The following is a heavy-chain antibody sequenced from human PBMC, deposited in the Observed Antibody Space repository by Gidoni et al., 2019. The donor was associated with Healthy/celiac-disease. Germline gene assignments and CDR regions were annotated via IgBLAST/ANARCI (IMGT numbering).Heavy chain of an antibody. CDR3: ARHPSYGDHEIYYYYGMDV. J-gene: IGHJ6*02. D-gene: IGHD4-17*01. V-gene: IGHV4-39*01. CDR2: IYYSGST. Sequence: QLQLQESGPGLVKPSETLSLTCTVSVGSISSSSYYWGWIRQPPGKGLEWIGSIYYSGSTYYNPSLKSRVTISVEKSKNQFSLKLSSVTAADTAVYYCARHPSYGDHEIYYYYGMDVWGQGTTVTVSS. CDR1: VGSISSSSYY.